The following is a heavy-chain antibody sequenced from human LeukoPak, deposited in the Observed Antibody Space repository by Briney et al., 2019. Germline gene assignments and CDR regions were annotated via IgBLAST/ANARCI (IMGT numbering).Heavy chain of an antibody. CDR2: IYRDGST. Sequence: PGGSLRLSCAASGFTFSSYAMSWVRQAPGKGLEWVSSIYRDGSTYYVDFVKGRFTISRDNSKNTLYLQMNSLRAEDTAVYYCVRSEQWTGYFDHWGQGTLVTVSS. V-gene: IGHV3-23*05. CDR1: GFTFSSYA. CDR3: VRSEQWTGYFDH. D-gene: IGHD6-19*01. J-gene: IGHJ4*02.